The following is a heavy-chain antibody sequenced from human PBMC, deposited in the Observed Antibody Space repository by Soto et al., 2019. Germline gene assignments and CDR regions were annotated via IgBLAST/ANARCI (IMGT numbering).Heavy chain of an antibody. V-gene: IGHV3-53*04. J-gene: IGHJ6*02. Sequence: GGSLRLSCAASGFTVSSNYMSWVRQAPGKGLEWVSVIYSGGSTYYADSVKGRFTISRHNSKNTLYLQMNSLRAEDTAVYYCARDLGSGSPASYYDMVAWGQGPTVTVPS. CDR3: ARDLGSGSPASYYDMVA. CDR2: IYSGGST. D-gene: IGHD3-10*01. CDR1: GFTVSSNY.